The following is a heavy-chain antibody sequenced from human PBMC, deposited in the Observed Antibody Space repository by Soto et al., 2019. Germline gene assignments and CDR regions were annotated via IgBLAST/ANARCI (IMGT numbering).Heavy chain of an antibody. V-gene: IGHV4-59*08. CDR1: GGSISSYY. J-gene: IGHJ4*02. CDR3: AILFGGSYYFDY. D-gene: IGHD1-26*01. CDR2: IYYSGST. Sequence: SETLSLTCTVSGGSISSYYWSWIRQPPGKGLEWIGYIYYSGSTNYNPSLKSRATISVDTSKNQFSLKLSSVTAADTAVYYCAILFGGSYYFDYWGQGTLVTVSS.